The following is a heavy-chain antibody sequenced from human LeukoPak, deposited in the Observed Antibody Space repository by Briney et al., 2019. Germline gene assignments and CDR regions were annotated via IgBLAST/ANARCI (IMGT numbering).Heavy chain of an antibody. CDR2: INSDGSST. D-gene: IGHD6-6*01. CDR3: ARDERYTNSRAFDY. CDR1: GFTFSSSW. V-gene: IGHV3-74*01. Sequence: PGRSLRPSCAASGFTFSSSWIHWVRQAPRNGLVWVSRINSDGSSTSYADSVKGRFTISRDNARTTLFLQMNSLRDEDTAVYYCARDERYTNSRAFDYWGQGTLVTVSS. J-gene: IGHJ4*02.